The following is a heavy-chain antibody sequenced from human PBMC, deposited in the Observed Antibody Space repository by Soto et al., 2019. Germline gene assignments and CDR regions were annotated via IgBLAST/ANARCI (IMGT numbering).Heavy chain of an antibody. D-gene: IGHD3-22*01. CDR1: GGSFSGYY. CDR2: INHSGST. Sequence: SETLSLTCAVYGGSFSGYYWSWIRQPPGKGLEWIGEINHSGSTNYNPSLKSRVTISVDTSKNQFSLKLSSVTAADTAVYYCARVRRYYYDSSGYTPFDYWGQGTLVTVSS. V-gene: IGHV4-34*01. J-gene: IGHJ4*02. CDR3: ARVRRYYYDSSGYTPFDY.